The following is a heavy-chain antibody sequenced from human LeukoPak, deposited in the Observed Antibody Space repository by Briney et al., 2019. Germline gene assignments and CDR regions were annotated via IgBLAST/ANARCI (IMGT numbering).Heavy chain of an antibody. CDR1: GFTFSSYG. D-gene: IGHD3-22*01. J-gene: IGHJ6*03. V-gene: IGHV3-23*01. CDR3: AKDPDSSGYYYYYMDV. Sequence: QAGGSLRLSCAASGFTFSSYGMSWVRQAPGKGLEWVSAISGSGGSTYYADSVKGRFTISRDNSKNTLYLQMNSLRAEDTAVYYCAKDPDSSGYYYYYMDVWGKGTTVTISS. CDR2: ISGSGGST.